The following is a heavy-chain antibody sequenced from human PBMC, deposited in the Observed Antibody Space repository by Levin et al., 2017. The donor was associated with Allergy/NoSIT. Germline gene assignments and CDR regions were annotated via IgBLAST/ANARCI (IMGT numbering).Heavy chain of an antibody. CDR1: GGTFSSYA. D-gene: IGHD3-3*01. CDR3: ARVDYDFWSGYVPRELNGMDV. CDR2: IIPIFGTA. J-gene: IGHJ6*02. Sequence: SVKVSCKASGGTFSSYAISWVRQAPGQGLEWMGGIIPIFGTANYAQKFQGRVTITADESTSTAYMELSSLRSEDTAVYYCARVDYDFWSGYVPRELNGMDVWGQGTTVTVSS. V-gene: IGHV1-69*13.